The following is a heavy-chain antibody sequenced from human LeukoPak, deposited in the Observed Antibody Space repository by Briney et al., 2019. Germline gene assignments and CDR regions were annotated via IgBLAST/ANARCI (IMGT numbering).Heavy chain of an antibody. V-gene: IGHV4-59*01. CDR3: ARERKLWLIDY. D-gene: IGHD5-18*01. CDR1: GGSISSYY. Sequence: SETLSLTCTVSGGSISSYYWSWIRQPPAKGLEWIGYIYYSGSTNYNPSLKSRVTISVDTSKNQFSLKLSSVTAADTAVYYCARERKLWLIDYWGQGTLVTVSS. CDR2: IYYSGST. J-gene: IGHJ4*02.